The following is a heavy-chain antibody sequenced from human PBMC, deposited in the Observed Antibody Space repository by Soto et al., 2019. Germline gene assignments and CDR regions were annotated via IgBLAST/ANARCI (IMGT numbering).Heavy chain of an antibody. CDR2: ITTGGART. D-gene: IGHD3-9*01. CDR1: GFTFNTYA. CDR3: ARYRSDGSASFDS. J-gene: IGHJ4*02. V-gene: IGHV3-23*01. Sequence: ALRLSCAASGFTFNTYAMTWVRQTPGKGLEWVSFITTGGARTYYADPVRGRFTISTDSSRNTLYLQMNSLRPDDTAVYFCARYRSDGSASFDSWGQGTRVTVSS.